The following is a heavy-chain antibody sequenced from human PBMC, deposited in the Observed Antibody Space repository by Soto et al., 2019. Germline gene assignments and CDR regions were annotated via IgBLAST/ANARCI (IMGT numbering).Heavy chain of an antibody. CDR1: GYTFTSYG. J-gene: IGHJ4*02. D-gene: IGHD1-26*01. CDR2: INPYNGNT. CDR3: AKGAGWEPEYYSDD. V-gene: IGHV1-18*01. Sequence: QVQLVQSGAEVKKPGASVKVSCKASGYTFTSYGIIWVRQAPGQGLEWVGWINPYNGNTNYAQKLQGRVTMTTDTSTSTAYKELRSLISDDTAVYYCAKGAGWEPEYYSDDWGQGTLVTVSS.